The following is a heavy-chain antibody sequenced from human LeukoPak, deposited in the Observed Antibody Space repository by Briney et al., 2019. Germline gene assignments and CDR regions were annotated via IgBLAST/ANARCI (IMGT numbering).Heavy chain of an antibody. V-gene: IGHV1-2*02. CDR2: IYPNSGDT. Sequence: GASVNVSRKASGYSFTVYFIHWVRQAPGQGLEWMGCIYPNSGDTKNAQKFQGRVSMPRDTSTRTAYMELSRLRSDDTAVYFCARSGSTGYSLDYWGQGTLVTVSS. CDR1: GYSFTVYF. CDR3: ARSGSTGYSLDY. J-gene: IGHJ4*02. D-gene: IGHD3-22*01.